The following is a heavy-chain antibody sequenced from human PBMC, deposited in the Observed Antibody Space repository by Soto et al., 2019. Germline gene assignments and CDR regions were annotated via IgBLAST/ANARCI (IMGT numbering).Heavy chain of an antibody. Sequence: SETLSLTCTVSGGSISRYYWSWIRQPPGKELEWIGYIYYSGSTNYNPSLKSRVTISVDTSKNQFSLKLSSVTAADTAVYYCARGCSSTSCYYYYGMDVWGQGTTVTVSS. CDR3: ARGCSSTSCYYYYGMDV. D-gene: IGHD2-2*01. V-gene: IGHV4-59*01. J-gene: IGHJ6*02. CDR1: GGSISRYY. CDR2: IYYSGST.